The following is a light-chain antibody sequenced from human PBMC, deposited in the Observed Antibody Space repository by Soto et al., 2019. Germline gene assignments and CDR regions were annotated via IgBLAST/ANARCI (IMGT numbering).Light chain of an antibody. Sequence: QSALTQPASVSGSPGQSITISCTGTSSDVGGYNYVSWYQQHPGKAPKLMISEVSNRPSGVSNRFSGSKSGNTASLTISGLQAEDEAGYYCSSYTSGSTLLVFGGGTKLNVL. J-gene: IGLJ2*01. V-gene: IGLV2-14*01. CDR3: SSYTSGSTLLV. CDR1: SSDVGGYNY. CDR2: EVS.